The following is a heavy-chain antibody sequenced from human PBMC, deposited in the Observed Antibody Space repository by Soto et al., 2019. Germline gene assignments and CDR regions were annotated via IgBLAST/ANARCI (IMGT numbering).Heavy chain of an antibody. CDR2: IYYSGST. V-gene: IGHV4-39*01. J-gene: IGHJ6*03. CDR3: ARHELDPFYYYYYMDV. D-gene: IGHD1-1*01. Sequence: SETLSLTCTVSGGSISSSSYYWGWIRQPPGKGLEWIGSIYYSGSTYYNPSLKSRVTISVDTSKNQFSLKLSSVTAADTAVYYCARHELDPFYYYYYMDVWGKGTTVTVSS. CDR1: GGSISSSSYY.